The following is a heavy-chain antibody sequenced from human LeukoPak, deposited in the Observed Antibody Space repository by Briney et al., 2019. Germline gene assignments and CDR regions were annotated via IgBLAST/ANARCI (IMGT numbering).Heavy chain of an antibody. CDR1: GFTFSSYS. V-gene: IGHV3-21*01. CDR3: ARDLRSSYSSGWYYYFDY. J-gene: IGHJ4*02. D-gene: IGHD6-19*01. Sequence: PGGSLRLSCAASGFTFSSYSMNWVRQAPGKGLEWVSSISSSSGHIYYADSVKGRFTISRDNAKNSLYLQMSSLRAEDTAVYYCARDLRSSYSSGWYYYFDYWGQGTLVTVSS. CDR2: ISSSSGHI.